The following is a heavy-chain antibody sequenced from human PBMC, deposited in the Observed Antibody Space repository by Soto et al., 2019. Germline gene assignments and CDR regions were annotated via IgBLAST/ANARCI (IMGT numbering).Heavy chain of an antibody. CDR1: GYTFSSYA. Sequence: ASVKVSCKASGYTFSSYAIHWVRQAPGQGLEWMGWIHAGNGNTKYSQSFQGKVTISRDTSATTAYMELNSLRSEDTAVYYCARGVAFLDYWGQGTLVTVSS. V-gene: IGHV1-3*01. CDR3: ARGVAFLDY. J-gene: IGHJ4*02. CDR2: IHAGNGNT. D-gene: IGHD2-15*01.